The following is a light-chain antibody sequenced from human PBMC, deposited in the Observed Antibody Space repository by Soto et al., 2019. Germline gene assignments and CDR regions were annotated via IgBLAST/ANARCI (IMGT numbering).Light chain of an antibody. Sequence: EIVLTQSPATLSLSPGERATLSYRASQSVSSYLAWYQRKPGQAPRLLIYDASNRATGIPARFSGSGSGTDFTLTISSLEPEDFAVYYCQQRSNWPTFGPGTKVDIK. CDR3: QQRSNWPT. CDR1: QSVSSY. CDR2: DAS. J-gene: IGKJ3*01. V-gene: IGKV3-11*01.